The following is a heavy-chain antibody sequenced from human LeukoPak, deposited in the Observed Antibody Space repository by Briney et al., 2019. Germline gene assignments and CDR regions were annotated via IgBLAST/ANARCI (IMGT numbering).Heavy chain of an antibody. J-gene: IGHJ5*02. V-gene: IGHV4-34*01. CDR2: GSDSGGT. Sequence: PSETLSLTCAVYDGSLDGHYWSWIRKPPGMGVEWIGEGSDSGGTKFNPSLKSRVTISADTSKNQFSLKLSSVTAADTAVYYCAKNGQSGFSFDPWGQGTLVTVSS. D-gene: IGHD2-8*01. CDR1: DGSLDGHY. CDR3: AKNGQSGFSFDP.